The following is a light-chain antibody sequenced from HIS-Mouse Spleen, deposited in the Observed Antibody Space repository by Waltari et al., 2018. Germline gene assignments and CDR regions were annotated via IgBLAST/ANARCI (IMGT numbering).Light chain of an antibody. V-gene: IGLV3-10*01. CDR3: YTTDSSGNHRV. CDR1: ALPKKY. J-gene: IGLJ2*01. Sequence: SYELTQPPSVSVSPGQTARITCSGDALPKKYAYWYQQKSGQAPVLVIYEDSKRPSGIPERFSGCRSRTVTTLTTSGAQVEDEADYYCYTTDSSGNHRVFGGGTKLTVL. CDR2: EDS.